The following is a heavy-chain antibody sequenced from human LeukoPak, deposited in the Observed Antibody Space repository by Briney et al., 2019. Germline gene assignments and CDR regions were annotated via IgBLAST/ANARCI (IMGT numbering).Heavy chain of an antibody. J-gene: IGHJ5*02. Sequence: SETLSLTCTVSGGTISSYYWNWIRQPPGKGLEWIGYIYNSGSTNYNPSPKSRVTISVDTSKNQFSLKLSSVTAADTAVYYCARGVNDEPGDHYGVHWFDPWAREPWSPSPQ. V-gene: IGHV4-59*01. CDR1: GGTISSYY. CDR2: IYNSGST. CDR3: ARGVNDEPGDHYGVHWFDP. D-gene: IGHD4-17*01.